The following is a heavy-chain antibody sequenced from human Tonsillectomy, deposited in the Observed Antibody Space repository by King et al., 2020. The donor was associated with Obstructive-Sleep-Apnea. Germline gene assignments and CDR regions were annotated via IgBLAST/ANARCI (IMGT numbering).Heavy chain of an antibody. D-gene: IGHD3-10*01. V-gene: IGHV3-30*02. CDR2: IRYVGSNI. CDR3: ARDHYNSGSLFDY. Sequence: VQLVESGGGVVQPGGSLRLSCVASGFIFSNYGMHWVRQAPGRGLGWVAFIRYVGSNIYNADSVAGRLTISRDNSKNRLYLQMNSLRVEDTAMYYCARDHYNSGSLFDYWGQGTLVTVSS. J-gene: IGHJ4*02. CDR1: GFIFSNYG.